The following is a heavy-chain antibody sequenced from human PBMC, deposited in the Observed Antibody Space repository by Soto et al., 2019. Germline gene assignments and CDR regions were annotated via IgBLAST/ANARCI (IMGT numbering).Heavy chain of an antibody. J-gene: IGHJ4*02. Sequence: QVQLVESGGGVVQPGRSLRLSCAASGFTFSSYAMHWVRQAPGKGLEWVAVISYDGSNKYYADSVKGRFTISRDNSKNTLYLQMNRLRAEDTAVYYCSSERRGYSYGEGYWGQGTLVTVSS. CDR3: SSERRGYSYGEGY. CDR2: ISYDGSNK. CDR1: GFTFSSYA. V-gene: IGHV3-30-3*01. D-gene: IGHD5-18*01.